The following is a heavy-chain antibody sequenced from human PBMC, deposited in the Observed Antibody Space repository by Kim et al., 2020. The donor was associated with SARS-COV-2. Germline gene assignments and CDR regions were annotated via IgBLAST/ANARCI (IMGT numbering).Heavy chain of an antibody. Sequence: GGSLRLSCAASGFTFSSYTMTWVRQAPGKGLEWVATVKKDGGEKYYVDSVKGRFAVSRDDAKNSLYLQMNSLRAEDTAVYYCATASGSFWGQGTLVTVSS. CDR1: GFTFSSYT. V-gene: IGHV3-7*01. CDR2: VKKDGGEK. D-gene: IGHD3-10*01. J-gene: IGHJ4*02. CDR3: ATASGSF.